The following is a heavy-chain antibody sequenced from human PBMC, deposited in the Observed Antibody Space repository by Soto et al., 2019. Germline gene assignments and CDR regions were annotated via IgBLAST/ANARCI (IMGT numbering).Heavy chain of an antibody. V-gene: IGHV1-69*13. CDR2: IIPIFGTA. D-gene: IGHD2-2*01. J-gene: IGHJ6*02. CDR3: ARVTYCSSTSCYVSMDV. Sequence: VASVKVSCKASGGTFSSYAISWVRQAPGQGLEWMGGIIPIFGTANYAQKFQGRVTITADESTSTAYMELSSLRSEDTAVYYCARVTYCSSTSCYVSMDVWGQGTTVTV. CDR1: GGTFSSYA.